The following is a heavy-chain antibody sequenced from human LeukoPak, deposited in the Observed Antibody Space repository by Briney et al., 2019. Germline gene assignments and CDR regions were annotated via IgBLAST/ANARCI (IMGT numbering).Heavy chain of an antibody. V-gene: IGHV4-61*02. Sequence: SETLSLTCTVSGGSISSGSYYWSWIRQPAGKGLEWIGRIYTSGSTNYNPSLKSRVTISVDTSKNQFSLKLSSVTAADTAVYYCASSLRVEWLDLYYFDYWGQGTLVTVSS. CDR2: IYTSGST. J-gene: IGHJ4*02. CDR1: GGSISSGSYY. D-gene: IGHD6-19*01. CDR3: ASSLRVEWLDLYYFDY.